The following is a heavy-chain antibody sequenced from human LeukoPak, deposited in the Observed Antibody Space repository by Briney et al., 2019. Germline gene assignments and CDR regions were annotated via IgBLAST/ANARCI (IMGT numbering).Heavy chain of an antibody. V-gene: IGHV3-66*01. CDR2: IYSGGST. Sequence: GGTLRLSCAASGFTVSSNYMSWVRQAPGKGLEWVSVIYSGGSTYYADSVKGRFTISRDNSKNTLYLQMNSLRAEDTAVYYCARDSVVRGVVYWGQGTLVTVSS. CDR3: ARDSVVRGVVY. CDR1: GFTVSSNY. D-gene: IGHD3-10*01. J-gene: IGHJ4*02.